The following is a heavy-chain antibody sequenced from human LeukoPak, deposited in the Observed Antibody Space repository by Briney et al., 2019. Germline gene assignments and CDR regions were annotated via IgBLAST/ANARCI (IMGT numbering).Heavy chain of an antibody. Sequence: SETLSLTCTVSGGSISSYYWSWIRQPPGKGLEWIGYIYYSGSTNYNPSLKSRVTISVDTSKNQFSLKLSSVTAADTAVYYCARDPYSGSYYGAFGIWGQGTMVTVSS. CDR3: ARDPYSGSYYGAFGI. CDR2: IYYSGST. D-gene: IGHD1-26*01. V-gene: IGHV4-59*12. CDR1: GGSISSYY. J-gene: IGHJ3*02.